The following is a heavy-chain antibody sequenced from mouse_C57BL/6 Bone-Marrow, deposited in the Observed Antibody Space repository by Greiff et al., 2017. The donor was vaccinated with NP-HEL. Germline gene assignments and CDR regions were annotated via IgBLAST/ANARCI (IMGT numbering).Heavy chain of an antibody. CDR3: ARDRPFNWAWFAY. CDR2: ISDGGSYT. J-gene: IGHJ3*01. Sequence: EVHLVESGGGLVKPGGSLKLSCAASGFTFSSYAMSWVRQTPEKRLEWVATISDGGSYTYYPDNVKGRFTISRDNAKNNLYLQMSHLKSEDTAMYYCARDRPFNWAWFAYWGQGTLVTVSA. V-gene: IGHV5-4*01. D-gene: IGHD4-1*01. CDR1: GFTFSSYA.